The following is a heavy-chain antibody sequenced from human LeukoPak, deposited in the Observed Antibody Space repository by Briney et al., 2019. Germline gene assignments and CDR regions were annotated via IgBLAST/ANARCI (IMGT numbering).Heavy chain of an antibody. CDR3: ARVVAVAGGVDY. CDR1: GYTFTSYD. D-gene: IGHD3-10*01. CDR2: MNPNSGNT. V-gene: IGHV1-8*01. J-gene: IGHJ4*02. Sequence: ASVKVSCKASGYTFTSYDINWVRQATGQGLEWMGWMNPNSGNTGYAQKFQGRVTMTRNTSISTAYMELSSLRSEDTAVYYCARVVAVAGGVDYWGQGTPVTVSS.